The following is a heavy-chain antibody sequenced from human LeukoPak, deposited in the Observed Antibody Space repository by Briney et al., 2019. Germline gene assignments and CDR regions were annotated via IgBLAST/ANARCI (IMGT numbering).Heavy chain of an antibody. CDR1: GGSISSGDYY. J-gene: IGHJ4*02. CDR3: ARGVVPAAIAFDY. Sequence: SQTLSLTCTVSGGSISSGDYYWSWIRQPPGKGLEWIGYIYYSGSTYYNPSLKSRVSISVDTSKNQFSLKLSSVTAADTAVYYCARGVVPAAIAFDYWGQGTLVTVSS. V-gene: IGHV4-30-4*08. CDR2: IYYSGST. D-gene: IGHD2-2*01.